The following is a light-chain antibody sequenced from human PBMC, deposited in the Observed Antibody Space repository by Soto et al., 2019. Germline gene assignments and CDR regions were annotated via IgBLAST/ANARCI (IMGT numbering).Light chain of an antibody. Sequence: QPVLTQSPSASASLGASVKLTCTLSSGHSSYAIAWHQQQPEKGPRYLMKVNSDGSHSKGDGIPDRFSGSSSGAERYLTISSLQSEDEAEYYCQTWGTGIQVFGGGTKVTVL. V-gene: IGLV4-69*01. CDR2: VNSDGSH. CDR3: QTWGTGIQV. CDR1: SGHSSYA. J-gene: IGLJ3*02.